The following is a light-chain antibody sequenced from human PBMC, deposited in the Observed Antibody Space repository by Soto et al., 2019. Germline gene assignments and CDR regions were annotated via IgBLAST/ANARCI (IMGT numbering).Light chain of an antibody. CDR2: DVS. V-gene: IGLV2-14*03. CDR3: SSFRSSSTSYV. Sequence: QSVLTQPASVSGSPGQSITISCTGTSSDIGDSNYVSWYQQHPGKAPKLVIYDVSNRPSGVSNRFSGSKSANTASLTISGLQAEDEADYYCSSFRSSSTSYVFGTGTK. CDR1: SSDIGDSNY. J-gene: IGLJ1*01.